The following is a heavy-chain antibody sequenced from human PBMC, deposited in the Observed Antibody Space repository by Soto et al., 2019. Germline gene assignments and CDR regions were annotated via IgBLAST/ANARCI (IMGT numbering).Heavy chain of an antibody. CDR1: GGSISSGGYY. CDR2: IYYSGST. CDR3: ARVREEDSYGTVYGDYPYMDV. D-gene: IGHD4-17*01. J-gene: IGHJ6*03. V-gene: IGHV4-31*02. Sequence: SETLSLTCTVSGGSISSGGYYWSWIRQHPGKGLEWIGYIYYSGSTYYNPSLKSRVTISVDTSKNQFSLKLGSVTAADTAVYYCARVREEDSYGTVYGDYPYMDVWGKGTTVTVSS.